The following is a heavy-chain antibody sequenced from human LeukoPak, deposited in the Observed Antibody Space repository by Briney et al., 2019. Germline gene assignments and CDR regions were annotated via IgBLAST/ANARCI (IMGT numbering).Heavy chain of an antibody. CDR2: INPNTGGT. D-gene: IGHD3-10*01. CDR1: GYTFTGYY. Sequence: GASVKVSCKASGYTFTGYYTHWMRQAPGQGLEWMGWINPNTGGTNYAQKFQGRVTMTRDTSISTAYMELSRLRSDDTAVYYCARDFGELFGMDVWGKGTTVTVSS. J-gene: IGHJ6*04. V-gene: IGHV1-2*02. CDR3: ARDFGELFGMDV.